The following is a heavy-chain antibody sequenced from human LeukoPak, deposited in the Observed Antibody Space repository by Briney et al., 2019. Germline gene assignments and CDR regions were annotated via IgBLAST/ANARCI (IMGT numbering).Heavy chain of an antibody. V-gene: IGHV3-23*01. CDR2: ISGSGGST. CDR3: AKDLANYYDSSGYYWRSRNGAFDI. Sequence: AGGSLRLSCAASGFTFSAYSMNWVRQAPGKGLEWVSAISGSGGSTYYADSVKGRFTISRDNSKNTLYLQMNSLRAEDTAVYYCAKDLANYYDSSGYYWRSRNGAFDIWGQGTMVTVSS. CDR1: GFTFSAYS. D-gene: IGHD3-22*01. J-gene: IGHJ3*02.